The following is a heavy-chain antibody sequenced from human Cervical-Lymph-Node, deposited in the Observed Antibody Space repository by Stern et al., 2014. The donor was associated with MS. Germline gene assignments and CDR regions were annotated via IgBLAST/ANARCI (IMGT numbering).Heavy chain of an antibody. D-gene: IGHD6-19*01. J-gene: IGHJ4*02. CDR2: ISGSGGST. CDR3: AKDRAQSIAMAGRIDY. Sequence: VQLVQSGGGLVQPGGSLRLSCVASGFTFNTYAMSWVRQAPGKGLEWVSVISGSGGSTYDAGSVKGRFPISRDNSRNTLFLQMNSLRVEDTAVYYCAKDRAQSIAMAGRIDYWGQGTLVTVSS. CDR1: GFTFNTYA. V-gene: IGHV3-23*04.